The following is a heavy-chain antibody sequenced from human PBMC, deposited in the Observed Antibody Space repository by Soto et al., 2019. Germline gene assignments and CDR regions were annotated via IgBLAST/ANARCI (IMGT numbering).Heavy chain of an antibody. CDR2: IIPIFGIA. D-gene: IGHD6-19*01. V-gene: IGHV1-69*10. J-gene: IGHJ6*02. CDR1: GGTFSSYT. CDR3: ANLPPRLANYGMDV. Sequence: SVKVSCKASGGTFSSYTITWVRQAPGQGLEWMGGIIPIFGIANYAQKFQGRVTITADKSTSTAYMELSSLRSEDTAVYYCANLPPRLANYGMDVWGQGTTVTVSS.